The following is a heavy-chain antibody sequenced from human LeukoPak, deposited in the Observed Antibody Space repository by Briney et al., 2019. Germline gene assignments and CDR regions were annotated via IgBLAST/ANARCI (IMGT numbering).Heavy chain of an antibody. V-gene: IGHV3-21*01. CDR1: GFTFNVYS. D-gene: IGHD6-19*01. CDR2: ITSSSTYI. Sequence: GGSLRLSRAASGFTFNVYSMNWVRQAPGKGLEWVSTITSSSTYIYYADSVRGRFTISRDNAKNSVFLQMDSLRAEDTALYYCTRDPGYSSGLLTDYWGQGTLVIVSS. CDR3: TRDPGYSSGLLTDY. J-gene: IGHJ4*02.